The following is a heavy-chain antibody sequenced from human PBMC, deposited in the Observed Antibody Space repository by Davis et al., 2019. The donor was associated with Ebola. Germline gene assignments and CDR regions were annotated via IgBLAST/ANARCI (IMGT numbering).Heavy chain of an antibody. J-gene: IGHJ4*02. CDR3: ARPPLRFTAGESNPYGY. D-gene: IGHD3-3*01. Sequence: PGGSLRLSCAASGFSISSYSMNWVRQAPGKGLEWVSSISSSGRDIQYTDSMKGRFAVSRDNAKNSLYLQMNSLRVEDTAVYYCARPPLRFTAGESNPYGYWGQGTLVTVSS. CDR2: ISSSGRDI. V-gene: IGHV3-21*06. CDR1: GFSISSYS.